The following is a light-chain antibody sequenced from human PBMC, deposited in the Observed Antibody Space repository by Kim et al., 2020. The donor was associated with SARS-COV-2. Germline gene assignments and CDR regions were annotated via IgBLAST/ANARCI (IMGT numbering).Light chain of an antibody. CDR3: SSYAGSNNLV. J-gene: IGLJ2*01. V-gene: IGLV2-8*01. Sequence: GQSVTISCTGTSSDVGGYHYVSWCQQHPCKAPKLMFYEVSKRPSGVPDRFSGSKSGNAASLTVSGLQAEDEADYYCSSYAGSNNLVFGGGTQLTVL. CDR1: SSDVGGYHY. CDR2: EVS.